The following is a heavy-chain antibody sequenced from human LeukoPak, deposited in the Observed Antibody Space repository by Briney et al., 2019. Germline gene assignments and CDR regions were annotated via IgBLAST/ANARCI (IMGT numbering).Heavy chain of an antibody. J-gene: IGHJ6*03. CDR3: ARGAHYMDV. V-gene: IGHV3-21*01. CDR1: GFTFSSYS. CDR2: ISSSSSYI. Sequence: GGSLRLSCAASGFTFSSYSMNWVRQAPGKGLEWVSSISSSSSYIYCADSVEGRFTVSRDNAKNSLYLQMNSLRAEDTAVYYCARGAHYMDVWGKGTTGTVSS.